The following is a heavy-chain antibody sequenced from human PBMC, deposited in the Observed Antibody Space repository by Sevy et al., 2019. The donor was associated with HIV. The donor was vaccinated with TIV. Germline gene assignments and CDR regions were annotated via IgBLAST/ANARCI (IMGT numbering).Heavy chain of an antibody. CDR1: GGSISSYY. D-gene: IGHD6-19*01. J-gene: IGHJ5*02. V-gene: IGHV4-59*13. CDR3: ARDIRYSSGWYGGSDWFDP. Sequence: SETLSLTCTVSGGSISSYYWSWIRQPPGKGLEWIGYIYYSGSTNYNPSLKSRVTISVDTSKNQLSLKLSSVTAADTAVYYCARDIRYSSGWYGGSDWFDPWGQGTLVTVS. CDR2: IYYSGST.